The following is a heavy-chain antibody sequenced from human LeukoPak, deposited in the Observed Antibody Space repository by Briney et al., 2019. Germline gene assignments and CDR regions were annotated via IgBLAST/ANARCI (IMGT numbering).Heavy chain of an antibody. V-gene: IGHV3-9*01. CDR2: ISWNSGSI. CDR3: AKERIAVAGTHFYYGMDV. CDR1: GFTFDDYA. Sequence: PGRSLRPSCAASGFTFDDYAMHWVRQAPGKGLEWVSGISWNSGSIGYADSVKGRFTISRDNAKNSLYLQMNSLRAEDTALYYCAKERIAVAGTHFYYGMDVWGQGTTVTVSS. D-gene: IGHD6-19*01. J-gene: IGHJ6*02.